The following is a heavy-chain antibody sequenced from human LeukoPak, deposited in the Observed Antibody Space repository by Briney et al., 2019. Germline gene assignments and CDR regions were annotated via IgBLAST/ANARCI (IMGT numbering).Heavy chain of an antibody. D-gene: IGHD6-19*01. CDR3: ARVHMQLDAFDI. CDR2: IYYSGST. CDR1: GGSISSYY. Sequence: SETLSLTCTVSGGSISSYYWSWIRQPPGKGLEWIGYIYYSGSTNYNPSLKSRVTISVDTSKNQFSLKLSSVTAADTAVYYCARVHMQLDAFDIWGQGTMVTVSS. J-gene: IGHJ3*02. V-gene: IGHV4-59*08.